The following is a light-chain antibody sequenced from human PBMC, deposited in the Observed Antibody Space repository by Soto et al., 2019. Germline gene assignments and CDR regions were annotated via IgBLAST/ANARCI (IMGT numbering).Light chain of an antibody. V-gene: IGKV3-15*01. CDR1: QTVSRN. Sequence: VITQSPSTLSVSTGERATLSCRASQTVSRNLAWYHQKPGQAPRLLIYSASTRATGIPARFSGSGSGTEFTLTINSLQSEDFAVYYCQQYNNWPRTFGQGSKVHIK. CDR3: QQYNNWPRT. CDR2: SAS. J-gene: IGKJ1*01.